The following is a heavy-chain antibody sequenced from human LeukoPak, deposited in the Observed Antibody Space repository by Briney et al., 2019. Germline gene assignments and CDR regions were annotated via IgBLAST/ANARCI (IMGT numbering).Heavy chain of an antibody. CDR3: AKLRLVRNAFDI. V-gene: IGHV3-23*01. CDR1: GFNYSIYA. J-gene: IGHJ3*02. Sequence: GGSLSLFCAVSGFNYSIYAMLDVRPARGQAREEGSDLSYRGGSTYYADSVKGRHTVSRDNSKNSLYLEMNSLRAEDTAVYYCAKLRLVRNAFDIWCQGTMVTVSS. CDR2: LSYRGGST. D-gene: IGHD6-6*01.